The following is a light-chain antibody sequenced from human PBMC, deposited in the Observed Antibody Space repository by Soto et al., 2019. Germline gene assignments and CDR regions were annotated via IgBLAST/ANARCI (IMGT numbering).Light chain of an antibody. Sequence: QSVLTQPPSVSGSPGQSITISCTGTSSDVGSYNLVSWYQQHPGKAPKLMIYEVTKRPSGVSNRFSGSKSGNTASLTISGLQAEDGADYYCCSYAGSSTFLYVFGTGTKVTVL. CDR2: EVT. CDR1: SSDVGSYNL. CDR3: CSYAGSSTFLYV. V-gene: IGLV2-23*02. J-gene: IGLJ1*01.